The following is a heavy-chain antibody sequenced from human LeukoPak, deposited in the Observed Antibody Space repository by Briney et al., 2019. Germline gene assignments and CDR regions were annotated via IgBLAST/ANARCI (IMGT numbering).Heavy chain of an antibody. CDR3: ARLKFYDSTGYSPGHYMDV. CDR2: LYPGVST. J-gene: IGHJ6*03. D-gene: IGHD3-22*01. Sequence: SETLSLTCTVSGGPIYSYYWSWIRQTAGKGLELIWRLYPGVSTDYNPSLKSRATMSVDTSKNQFALKLGAVTAADPAVYYCARLKFYDSTGYSPGHYMDVWGKGTTVTVSS. V-gene: IGHV4-4*07. CDR1: GGPIYSYY.